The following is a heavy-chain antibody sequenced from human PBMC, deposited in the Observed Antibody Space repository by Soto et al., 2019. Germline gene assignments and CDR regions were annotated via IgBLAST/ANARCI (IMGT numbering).Heavy chain of an antibody. Sequence: QVKLVQSRAEVQKPGSSVRVSCKASEGTFNSYVVSWVRQAPGQGLQWMGGIIPLFGTTNYAHQLEGRVTITAYTSTNTAYMELSGLRPRDTSVYYCARGDPIFKSSERYYHYGLDVWGQRTTVIVSS. CDR3: ARGDPIFKSSERYYHYGLDV. V-gene: IGHV1-69*06. CDR1: EGTFNSYV. J-gene: IGHJ6*02. D-gene: IGHD3-3*02. CDR2: IIPLFGTT.